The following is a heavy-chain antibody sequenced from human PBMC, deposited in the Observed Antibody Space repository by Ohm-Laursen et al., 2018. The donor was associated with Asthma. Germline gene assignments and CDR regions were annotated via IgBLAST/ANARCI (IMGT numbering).Heavy chain of an antibody. V-gene: IGHV4-31*03. CDR1: GGSITSVNYF. J-gene: IGHJ3*02. Sequence: TLSLTCTASGGSITSVNYFWSWIRQHPGGGLEWIAYIYYIGSTFYNPSLESRATISRDTSRNQFSLKLTSVTAADTAVYYCAREVDTPTDTDAFDIWGQGTMVTVSS. CDR3: AREVDTPTDTDAFDI. CDR2: IYYIGST. D-gene: IGHD5-18*01.